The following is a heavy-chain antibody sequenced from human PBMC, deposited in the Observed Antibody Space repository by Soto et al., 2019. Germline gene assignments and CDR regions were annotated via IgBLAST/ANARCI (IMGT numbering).Heavy chain of an antibody. J-gene: IGHJ4*02. CDR2: ISSSSSYI. CDR1: GFTFSSYS. CDR3: ARDLAPDYDFWSGYFGFDY. Sequence: GGSLRLSCAASGFTFSSYSMNWVRQAPGKGLEWVSPISSSSSYIYYADSVKGRFTISRDNAKNSLYLQMNSLRAEDTAVYYCARDLAPDYDFWSGYFGFDYWGQGTQVTVSS. V-gene: IGHV3-21*01. D-gene: IGHD3-3*01.